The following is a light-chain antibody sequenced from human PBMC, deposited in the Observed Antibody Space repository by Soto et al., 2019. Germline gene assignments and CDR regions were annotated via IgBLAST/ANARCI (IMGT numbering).Light chain of an antibody. CDR3: QQLNSYPIT. V-gene: IGKV1-9*01. CDR1: QGISSY. Sequence: DIQLTQSPSFLSASVGDRVTITCRASQGISSYLAWYQQKPGKAPKLLIYAASTLQSGVPSRFSGSGSGTEFILTISRLQPEDFATYYCQQLNSYPITFGQGTRLEIK. CDR2: AAS. J-gene: IGKJ5*01.